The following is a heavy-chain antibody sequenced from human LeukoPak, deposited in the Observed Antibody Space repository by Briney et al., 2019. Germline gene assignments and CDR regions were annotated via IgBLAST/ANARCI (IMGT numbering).Heavy chain of an antibody. V-gene: IGHV4-31*03. CDR3: ARLILSGSYLYYFDY. Sequence: PSQTLSLTCTVSGGSISSGGYYWNWIRQHPGKGLEWIGYIYYSGNTNYNSSLKSRVTISVDVSKNQFSLRLSSVTAADTAVYHCARLILSGSYLYYFDYWGQGTLVTVSS. D-gene: IGHD1-26*01. CDR1: GGSISSGGYY. CDR2: IYYSGNT. J-gene: IGHJ4*02.